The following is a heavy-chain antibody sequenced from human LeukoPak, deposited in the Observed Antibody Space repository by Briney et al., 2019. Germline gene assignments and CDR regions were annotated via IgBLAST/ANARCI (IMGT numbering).Heavy chain of an antibody. CDR3: ARDLASCAGDCYSDGFDY. Sequence: GGSLRLSCAASGFTFSNYWMHWVRQAPGKGLVWVSRIYNDGSSTSYADSVKGRFTISRDNAKSTLYLQMNSLRAEDTAVYYCARDLASCAGDCYSDGFDYWGQGTLVTVSS. J-gene: IGHJ4*02. CDR2: IYNDGSST. D-gene: IGHD2-21*02. V-gene: IGHV3-74*01. CDR1: GFTFSNYW.